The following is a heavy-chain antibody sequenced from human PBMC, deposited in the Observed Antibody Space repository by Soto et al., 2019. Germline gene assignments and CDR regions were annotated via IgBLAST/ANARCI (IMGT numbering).Heavy chain of an antibody. V-gene: IGHV3-72*01. D-gene: IGHD3-22*01. Sequence: PGGSLRLSCAASGFTFSDHYMDWVRQAPGKGLEWVGRTRNKANSYTTEYAASVKGRFTISRDDSKNSLYLQMNSLKTEDTAVYYCARWIYDSSGYYYKPHLYYYYGMDVWGQGTTVTVSS. CDR3: ARWIYDSSGYYYKPHLYYYYGMDV. CDR2: TRNKANSYTT. J-gene: IGHJ6*02. CDR1: GFTFSDHY.